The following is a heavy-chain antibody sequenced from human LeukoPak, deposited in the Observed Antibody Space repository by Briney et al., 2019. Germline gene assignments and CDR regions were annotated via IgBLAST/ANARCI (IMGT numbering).Heavy chain of an antibody. D-gene: IGHD3-3*01. CDR3: AKGRFGFDY. J-gene: IGHJ4*02. Sequence: PGGSLRLSCAASGFTFSSYGMHWVRQAPGKGLEWVAFIRYDGSNKDYADSVKGRFTISRDNSRNTLYLQMNSLRVEDTAVYYCAKGRFGFDYWGQGTLVTVSS. CDR1: GFTFSSYG. V-gene: IGHV3-30*02. CDR2: IRYDGSNK.